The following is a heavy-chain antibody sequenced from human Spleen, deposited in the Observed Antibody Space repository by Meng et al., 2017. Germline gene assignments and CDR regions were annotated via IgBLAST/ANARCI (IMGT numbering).Heavy chain of an antibody. Sequence: GGSLRLSCAASRFTFSSYAMSWVRQAPGKGLEWVSTISGSGGRTYYADSVKGRFTISRDNSKNTVYLHMNGLRAEDTAVYYCAKAQKTSGWYFNNWFDPWGQGTLVTVSS. J-gene: IGHJ5*02. CDR1: RFTFSSYA. CDR3: AKAQKTSGWYFNNWFDP. V-gene: IGHV3-23*01. D-gene: IGHD6-19*01. CDR2: ISGSGGRT.